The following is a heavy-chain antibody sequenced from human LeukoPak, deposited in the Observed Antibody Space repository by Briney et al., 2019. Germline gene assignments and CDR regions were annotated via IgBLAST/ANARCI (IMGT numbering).Heavy chain of an antibody. CDR2: IYHSGST. V-gene: IGHV4-4*02. D-gene: IGHD5-18*01. J-gene: IGHJ4*02. Sequence: SGTLSLTCAVSGGSISSSNWWSWVRQPPGKGLEWIGEIYHSGSTNYNPSLKSRVTISVDKSKNQFSLKLSSVTAADTAVYYCARAKRTATVGAVGYFDYWGQGTLVTVSS. CDR3: ARAKRTATVGAVGYFDY. CDR1: GGSISSSNW.